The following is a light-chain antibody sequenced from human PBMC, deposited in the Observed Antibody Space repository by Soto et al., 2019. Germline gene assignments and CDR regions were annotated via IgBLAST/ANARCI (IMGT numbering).Light chain of an antibody. J-gene: IGKJ4*01. CDR2: KAS. V-gene: IGKV1-5*03. CDR3: QQYESFFPLT. CDR1: QSINSW. Sequence: DIQMTQSPSTLSASVGDXVTITCRASQSINSWLAWYQQKPGKAPKLLIYKASNLESGVPSRFSGSGSGTDFTLTISSLQPDDFATYHCQQYESFFPLTFGGGTKVDIK.